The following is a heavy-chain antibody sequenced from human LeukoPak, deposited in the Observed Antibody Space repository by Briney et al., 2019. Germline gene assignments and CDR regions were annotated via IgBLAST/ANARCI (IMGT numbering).Heavy chain of an antibody. V-gene: IGHV1-24*01. J-gene: IGHJ5*02. CDR3: ATDLLALGLKTFDP. Sequence: ASVKVSCKVSGDTLAAYSIHWVRQTPAKGLERLGGFDPEVGETLYAQRFQGRVTVTEDTATDTAYLDLSSLTTDDTAVYYCATDLLALGLKTFDPWGQGTLVTVSS. CDR1: GDTLAAYS. CDR2: FDPEVGET. D-gene: IGHD5-12*01.